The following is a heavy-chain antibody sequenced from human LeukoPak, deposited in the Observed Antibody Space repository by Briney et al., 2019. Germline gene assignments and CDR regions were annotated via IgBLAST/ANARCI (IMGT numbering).Heavy chain of an antibody. CDR3: ARGRCSSTSCYARARHDAFDI. CDR1: GGSFSGYY. Sequence: SETLSLTCAVYGGSFSGYYWSWIRQPPGKGLEWIGEINHSGSANYNPSLKSRVTISVDTSKNQFSLKLSSVTAADTAVYYCARGRCSSTSCYARARHDAFDIWGQGTMVTVSS. J-gene: IGHJ3*02. V-gene: IGHV4-34*01. CDR2: INHSGSA. D-gene: IGHD2-2*01.